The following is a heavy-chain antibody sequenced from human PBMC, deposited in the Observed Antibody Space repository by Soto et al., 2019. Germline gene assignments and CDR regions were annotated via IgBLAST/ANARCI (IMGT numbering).Heavy chain of an antibody. V-gene: IGHV3-15*07. CDR2: IKSKGSGGPT. Sequence: EVQLVESGGGLVKPGGSLRLSCAASGFTFTNAWMNWVRQAPGKGLEWVGRIKSKGSGGPTDYAAPVEGRFTISRDDSRNTMYLQMNSLKTEDTAVYYCTTDWDDHASNPRAAFFEHWGQGALVTASS. D-gene: IGHD4-4*01. CDR3: TTDWDDHASNPRAAFFEH. J-gene: IGHJ4*02. CDR1: GFTFTNAW.